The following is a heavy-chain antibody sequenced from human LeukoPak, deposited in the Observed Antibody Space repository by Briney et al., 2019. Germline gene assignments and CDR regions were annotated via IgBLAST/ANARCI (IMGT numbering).Heavy chain of an antibody. D-gene: IGHD3-22*01. CDR1: GFTFSSYA. J-gene: IGHJ4*02. CDR2: ISGSGGST. Sequence: PGGSLRLSCAASGFTFSSYAMSWVRQAPGKGLEWVSTISGSGGSTYYADFVKGRFTISRDNSKNTLYPQMNSPRAEDTAVYYCARRSYYESSGYPFDYWGQGTLVTVSS. V-gene: IGHV3-23*01. CDR3: ARRSYYESSGYPFDY.